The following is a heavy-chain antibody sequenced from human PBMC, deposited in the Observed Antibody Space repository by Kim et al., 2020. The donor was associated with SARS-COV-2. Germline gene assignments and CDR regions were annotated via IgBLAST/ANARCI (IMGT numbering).Heavy chain of an antibody. Sequence: GSLRLSCAASGFTFSSYWMSWVRQAPGKGLEWVANIKQDGSEKYYVDSVKGRFTIFRDNAKNSLYLQMNSLRAEDTAVYYCARDSPYMPLDYWGQGTLVTVSS. CDR1: GFTFSSYW. CDR3: ARDSPYMPLDY. J-gene: IGHJ4*02. CDR2: IKQDGSEK. D-gene: IGHD2-2*01. V-gene: IGHV3-7*01.